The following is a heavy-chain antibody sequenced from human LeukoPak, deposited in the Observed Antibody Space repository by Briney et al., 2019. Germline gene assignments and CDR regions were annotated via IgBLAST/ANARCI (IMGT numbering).Heavy chain of an antibody. CDR3: AKDQGLGFWSGYCGY. Sequence: GGSLRLSCAASGFTFSSYSMNWVRQAPGKGLEWVSAISGSGGSTYYADSVKDRFTISRDNSKNTLYLQMNSLRAEDTAVYYCAKDQGLGFWSGYCGYWGQGTLVTVSS. V-gene: IGHV3-23*01. D-gene: IGHD3-3*01. CDR1: GFTFSSYS. CDR2: ISGSGGST. J-gene: IGHJ4*02.